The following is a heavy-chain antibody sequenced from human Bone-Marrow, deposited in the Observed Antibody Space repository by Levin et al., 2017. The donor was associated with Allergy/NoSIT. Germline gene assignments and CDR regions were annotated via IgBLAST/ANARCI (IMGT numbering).Heavy chain of an antibody. CDR2: INPNSGGT. J-gene: IGHJ6*02. D-gene: IGHD2-2*01. CDR3: ARDHCISTSCDFFSMDV. Sequence: ASVKVSCKASGYTFTGYYMHWVRQAPGQGLEWMGWINPNSGGTNYAQKFQGWVTMTRDTSISTAYMELSRLRSDDTAVYYCARDHCISTSCDFFSMDVWGQGTTVTVSS. CDR1: GYTFTGYY. V-gene: IGHV1-2*04.